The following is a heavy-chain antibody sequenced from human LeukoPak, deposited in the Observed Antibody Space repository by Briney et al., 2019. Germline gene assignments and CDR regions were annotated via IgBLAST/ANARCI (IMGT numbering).Heavy chain of an antibody. Sequence: ASVKVSCKTSGYTFTGYYMHWVRQAPGQGLEWMGWINPNSGGTNYAQKFQGRVTMTRDTSISTAYMELSRLRSDDTAVYYCARVSSIAVAGREAFDIWGQGTMVTVSS. CDR3: ARVSSIAVAGREAFDI. CDR2: INPNSGGT. CDR1: GYTFTGYY. J-gene: IGHJ3*02. V-gene: IGHV1-2*02. D-gene: IGHD6-19*01.